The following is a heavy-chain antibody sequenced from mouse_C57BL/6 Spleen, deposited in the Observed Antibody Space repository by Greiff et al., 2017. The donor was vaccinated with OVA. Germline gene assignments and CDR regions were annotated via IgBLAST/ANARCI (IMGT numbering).Heavy chain of an antibody. Sequence: QVQLQQSGPELVKPGASVKISCKASGYSFTSYYIYWVKQRPGKGLEWIGWIYPGSGNTKYNEKFKGKTTLTANTSSSTAYMQISSLTSEYSAVYYCARWGDYGESSMDYWGQGTSVTVSS. V-gene: IGHV1-66*01. CDR1: GYSFTSYY. J-gene: IGHJ4*01. D-gene: IGHD2-4*01. CDR3: ARWGDYGESSMDY. CDR2: IYPGSGNT.